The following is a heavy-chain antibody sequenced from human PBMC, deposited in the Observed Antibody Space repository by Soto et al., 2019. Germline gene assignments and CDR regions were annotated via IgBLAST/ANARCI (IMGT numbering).Heavy chain of an antibody. J-gene: IGHJ6*03. CDR3: ARDRFSMRFGVVTTMDV. CDR2: ISAYNGNT. D-gene: IGHD3-3*01. V-gene: IGHV1-18*01. Sequence: ASVKVSCKASGYTFTSYGISWVRQAPGQGLEWMGWISAYNGNTSYAQKLQGRVTMTTDTSTSTAYMELRSLRSDDTAVYYCARDRFSMRFGVVTTMDVWGKGTTVTVS. CDR1: GYTFTSYG.